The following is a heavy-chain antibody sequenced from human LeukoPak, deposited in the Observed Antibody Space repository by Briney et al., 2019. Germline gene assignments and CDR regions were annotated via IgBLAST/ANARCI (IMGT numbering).Heavy chain of an antibody. CDR1: GGSISSSSYY. CDR2: IYYSGST. D-gene: IGHD3-3*01. V-gene: IGHV4-61*01. Sequence: SETLSLTRTVSGGSISSSSYYWSWIRQPPGKGLEWIGYIYYSGSTNYNPSLKSRVTISVDTSKNQFSLKLSSVTAADTAVYYCARASVFGVVTPFDYWGQGTLVTVSS. CDR3: ARASVFGVVTPFDY. J-gene: IGHJ4*02.